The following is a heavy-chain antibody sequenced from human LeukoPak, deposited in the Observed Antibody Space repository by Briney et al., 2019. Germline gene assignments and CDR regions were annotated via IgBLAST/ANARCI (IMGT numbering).Heavy chain of an antibody. CDR1: GGSISSYY. V-gene: IGHV4-39*01. CDR2: IYYSGST. Sequence: PSETLSLTCTVSGGSISSYYWGWIRQPPGKRLEWIGTIYYSGSTYYNPSLTSRVTISVDTSKNQFSLKLSSVTAADTAVYYCARGPTLKYFHHWGQGTLVTVSS. J-gene: IGHJ1*01. CDR3: ARGPTLKYFHH.